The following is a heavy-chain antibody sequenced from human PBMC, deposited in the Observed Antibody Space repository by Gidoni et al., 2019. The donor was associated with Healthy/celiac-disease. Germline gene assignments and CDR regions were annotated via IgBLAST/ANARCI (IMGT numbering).Heavy chain of an antibody. Sequence: QVQLVESGGGMVQHGRSLRLSGGASGVPFSSYGMHWVRQAPGQVLEWVAVIWYDGRNKYYADSVKRRFTSSRYNSKNPLYLQMNSRRAEDTAVYYCARDCRVQDCYDRSGFDYGGQGTLVTVSS. D-gene: IGHD3-22*01. V-gene: IGHV3-33*01. CDR3: ARDCRVQDCYDRSGFDY. CDR1: GVPFSSYG. J-gene: IGHJ4*02. CDR2: IWYDGRNK.